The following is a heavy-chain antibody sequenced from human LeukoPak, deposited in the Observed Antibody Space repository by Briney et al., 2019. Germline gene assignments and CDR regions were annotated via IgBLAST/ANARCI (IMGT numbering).Heavy chain of an antibody. V-gene: IGHV3-48*02. Sequence: GGSLRLSCAASGFTFSSYSMNWVRQAPGKGLEWVSYISSSRSTIYYADSVKGRFTIFRDNAKNSLYLQMNSLRDEDTAVYYCASGVVFYDSSGSHFEYWGQGTLVTVSS. CDR1: GFTFSSYS. J-gene: IGHJ4*02. D-gene: IGHD3-22*01. CDR2: ISSSRSTI. CDR3: ASGVVFYDSSGSHFEY.